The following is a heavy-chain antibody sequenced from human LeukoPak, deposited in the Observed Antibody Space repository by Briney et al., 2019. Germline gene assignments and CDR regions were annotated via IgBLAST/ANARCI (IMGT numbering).Heavy chain of an antibody. CDR3: ARRRSSGWYFDY. J-gene: IGHJ4*02. CDR2: IYYSGST. CDR1: GFTVSSNY. V-gene: IGHV4-59*08. D-gene: IGHD6-19*01. Sequence: GSLRLSCAASGFTVSSNYMSWIRQSPGKGLEWIGYIYYSGSTNSNPSLKSRVTISIDTSKNQFSLRLSSVTAADTAVYYCARRRSSGWYFDYWGQGTLVTVSS.